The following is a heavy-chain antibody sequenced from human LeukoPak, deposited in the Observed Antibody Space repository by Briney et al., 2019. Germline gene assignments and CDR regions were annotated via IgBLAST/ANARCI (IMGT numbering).Heavy chain of an antibody. CDR1: GFLLRTSGMC. D-gene: IGHD6-19*01. CDR3: ARGHRSGCNWFDP. Sequence: SGPTLVNPTQTLTLTCTFSGFLLRTSGMCVSWIRQPPGKALEWLARIDWDDDKYYSTSLKTRLTISKDTSKNQVVLTMTNMDPVDTATYYCARGHRSGCNWFDPWGQGTLVTVSS. V-gene: IGHV2-70*11. CDR2: IDWDDDK. J-gene: IGHJ5*02.